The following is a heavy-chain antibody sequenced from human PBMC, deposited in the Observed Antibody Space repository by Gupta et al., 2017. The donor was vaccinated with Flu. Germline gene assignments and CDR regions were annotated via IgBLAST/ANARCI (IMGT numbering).Heavy chain of an antibody. V-gene: IGHV4-61*02. CDR1: GGSISSGSYY. CDR3: ARDLSSWGWFDP. Sequence: QVQLQESGPGLVKPSQTLSLTCTVSGGSISSGSYYWSWIRQPAGKGLEWIGRIYTSGSTNYNPSLKSRVTISVDTSKNQFSLKLSSVNAADTAVYYCARDLSSWGWFDPWGQGTLVTVSS. D-gene: IGHD6-13*01. CDR2: IYTSGST. J-gene: IGHJ5*02.